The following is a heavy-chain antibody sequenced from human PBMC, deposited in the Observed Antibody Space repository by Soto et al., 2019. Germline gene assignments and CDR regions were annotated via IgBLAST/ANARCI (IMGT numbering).Heavy chain of an antibody. CDR3: ARISSSWYYFDY. V-gene: IGHV3-23*01. CDR2: ISGSGGST. D-gene: IGHD6-13*01. J-gene: IGHJ4*02. Sequence: PGGSLRLSCAASGFTFSSYAMSWVRQAPGKGLEWVSAISGSGGSTYYADSVKGRFTISRDNSKNTLYLQMNSLRAEDTAVYYCARISSSWYYFDYWGQGTLVTVSS. CDR1: GFTFSSYA.